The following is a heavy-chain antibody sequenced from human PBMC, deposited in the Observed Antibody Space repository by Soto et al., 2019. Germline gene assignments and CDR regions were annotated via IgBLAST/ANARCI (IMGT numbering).Heavy chain of an antibody. J-gene: IGHJ6*02. D-gene: IGHD2-2*01. V-gene: IGHV2-5*01. CDR2: IYWNDDK. Sequence: QITLKESGPTLVKPTQTLTLTCTFSGFSLSTSGVGVGWIRQPPGKALEWLALIYWNDDKRYSPYLKSRLTITKDTSKNQVVLTMTNMDPVDTATYYCAHILVRGVPAAMVVWGQGTTVTVSS. CDR3: AHILVRGVPAAMVV. CDR1: GFSLSTSGVG.